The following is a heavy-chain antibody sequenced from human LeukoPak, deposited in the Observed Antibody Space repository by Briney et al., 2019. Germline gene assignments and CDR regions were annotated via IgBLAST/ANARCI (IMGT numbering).Heavy chain of an antibody. J-gene: IGHJ5*02. CDR3: ARGRYYDSSGYFNNWFDP. D-gene: IGHD3-22*01. CDR1: GYTFTGYY. V-gene: IGHV1-2*02. Sequence: ASVKVSCKASGYTFTGYYMYWVRQAPGQGLEWMGWINPNSGGTNYAQKFQGRVTMTRDTSISTAYMELSRLRSDDTAVYYCARGRYYDSSGYFNNWFDPWGQGTLVTVSS. CDR2: INPNSGGT.